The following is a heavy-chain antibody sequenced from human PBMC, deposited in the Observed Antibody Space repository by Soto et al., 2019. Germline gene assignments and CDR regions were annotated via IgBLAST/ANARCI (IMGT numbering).Heavy chain of an antibody. J-gene: IGHJ4*02. CDR2: IFYTGSA. CDR1: GASIRTGGYY. V-gene: IGHV4-31*03. D-gene: IGHD2-2*02. CDR3: ARDRTEYPDI. Sequence: SWTLSLTCTVSGASIRTGGYYWSWIRQRPGKGLEWIAYIFYTGSAYYNPSLESRLSISIDRSKNQFSLELRSVRVADTAVYYCARDRTEYPDIRGKGTRVTVAS.